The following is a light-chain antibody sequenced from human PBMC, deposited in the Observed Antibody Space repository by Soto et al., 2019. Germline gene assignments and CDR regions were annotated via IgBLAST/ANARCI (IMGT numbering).Light chain of an antibody. CDR2: DVS. CDR3: SSSPGSSTNV. Sequence: QSALTQPASVSGAPGQSITISCTGTSSDVGGYNYVSWYQQHPGKAPKLMMYDVSNRPPGVSNRVSGSKSGNTAPLTISALQSEDDADYYCSSSPGSSTNVFRTRTKGTVL. V-gene: IGLV2-14*01. CDR1: SSDVGGYNY. J-gene: IGLJ1*01.